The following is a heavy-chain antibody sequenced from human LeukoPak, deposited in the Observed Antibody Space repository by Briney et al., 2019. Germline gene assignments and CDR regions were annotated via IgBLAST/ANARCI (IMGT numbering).Heavy chain of an antibody. CDR2: IYTSGST. CDR1: GVSISSGSYY. CDR3: ASAEGAFDI. V-gene: IGHV4-61*02. J-gene: IGHJ3*02. Sequence: SETLCLTCTVSGVSISSGSYYWSWIRQPAGKGLEWIGRIYTSGSTNYNPSLKSRVTISVDTSKNQFSLKLSSVTAADTAVYYCASAEGAFDIWGQGTMVTVSS.